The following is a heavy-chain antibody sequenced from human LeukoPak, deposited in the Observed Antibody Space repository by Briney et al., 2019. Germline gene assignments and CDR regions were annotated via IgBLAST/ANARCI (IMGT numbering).Heavy chain of an antibody. V-gene: IGHV4-31*03. CDR1: GGSISSGGDY. CDR3: ARAAWRGSNSRDAFDI. D-gene: IGHD4/OR15-4a*01. Sequence: PSETLSLTCTVSGGSISSGGDYWILIRQHPGKGLEWIGYIYYTGTTYYNPSLKSRLTISVDTSKNQFSLNLSSMTAADTAVYYCARAAWRGSNSRDAFDIWGQGTVVTVSS. J-gene: IGHJ3*02. CDR2: IYYTGTT.